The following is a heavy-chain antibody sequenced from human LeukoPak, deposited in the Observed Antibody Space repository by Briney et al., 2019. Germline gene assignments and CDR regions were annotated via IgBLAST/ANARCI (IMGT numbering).Heavy chain of an antibody. CDR2: ISSSGSTI. V-gene: IGHV3-48*03. D-gene: IGHD3-10*01. CDR3: ARDNYYGSGSYHWFDP. Sequence: GGSLRLSCAASGFTFSRYEMNWVRQAPGKGLEWVSYISSSGSTIYYADSVKGRFTSSRDNAKNSLYLQMNSLRAEDTAVYYCARDNYYGSGSYHWFDPWGQGTLVTVSS. J-gene: IGHJ5*02. CDR1: GFTFSRYE.